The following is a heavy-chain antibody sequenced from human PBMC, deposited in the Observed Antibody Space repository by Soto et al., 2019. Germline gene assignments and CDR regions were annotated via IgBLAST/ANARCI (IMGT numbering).Heavy chain of an antibody. D-gene: IGHD1-1*01. CDR2: ISYDGSNK. Sequence: GGSLRLSCAASGFTFSSYGMHWVRQAPGKGLEWVAVISYDGSNKYYADSVKGRFTISRDNSKNTLYLQMNSLRAEDTAVYYCAKVRLEVNAFDIWGQGTMVTVSS. CDR3: AKVRLEVNAFDI. CDR1: GFTFSSYG. J-gene: IGHJ3*02. V-gene: IGHV3-30*18.